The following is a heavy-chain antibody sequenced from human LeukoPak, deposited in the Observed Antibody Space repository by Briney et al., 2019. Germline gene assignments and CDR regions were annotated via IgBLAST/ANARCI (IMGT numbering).Heavy chain of an antibody. V-gene: IGHV7-4-1*02. J-gene: IGHJ5*02. CDR2: INTNTGNP. CDR3: ARVLTGLLWFGELTEGFDP. CDR1: GYTFTSYA. D-gene: IGHD3-10*01. Sequence: GASVKVSCKASGYTFTSYAMNWVRQAPGQGLEWMGWINTNTGNPTYAQGFTGRFVFSLDTSVSTAYLQISSLKAEDTAVYYCARVLTGLLWFGELTEGFDPWGQGTLVTVSS.